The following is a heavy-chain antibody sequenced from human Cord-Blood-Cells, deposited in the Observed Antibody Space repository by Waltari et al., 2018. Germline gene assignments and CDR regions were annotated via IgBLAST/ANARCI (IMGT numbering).Heavy chain of an antibody. CDR3: ARDLGERGGEWLLYFDY. CDR2: IYYSGST. J-gene: IGHJ4*02. V-gene: IGHV4-30-4*01. CDR1: GGSISSGDYY. D-gene: IGHD3-3*01. Sequence: QVQLQESGPGLVKPSQTLSLTCTVSGGSISSGDYYWSWIRQPPGKGLEWIGYIYYSGSTSYNPSXXXXXXXXXXXXXXXXXXXLSSVTAADTAVYYCARDLGERGGEWLLYFDYWGQGTLVTVSS.